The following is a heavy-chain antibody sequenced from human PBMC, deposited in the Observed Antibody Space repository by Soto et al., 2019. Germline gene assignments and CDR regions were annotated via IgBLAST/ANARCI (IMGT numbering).Heavy chain of an antibody. CDR2: IYHSGST. CDR1: GDSISSVDHY. D-gene: IGHD1-26*01. V-gene: IGHV4-30-4*01. J-gene: IGHJ5*02. CDR3: ARLRWETENNWFDP. Sequence: SETLSLTCTVSGDSISSVDHYWSWIRQPPGKGLEWMGYIYHSGSTHYNPSLNSRLTISIDTSTNRFSLNLTSVTAADTAVYFCARLRWETENNWFDPWGQGALVTV.